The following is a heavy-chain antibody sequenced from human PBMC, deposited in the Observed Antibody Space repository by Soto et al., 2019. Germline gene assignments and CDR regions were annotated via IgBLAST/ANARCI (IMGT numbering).Heavy chain of an antibody. V-gene: IGHV3-48*02. CDR2: ISSSSSSK. CDR3: ASLHYGFRSGYYSYFDY. D-gene: IGHD3-3*01. Sequence: GRQAPGKVLEWVSYISSSSSSKSYADSVKGRFTISRDNAKNSLYLQMNSLRDEDTAVYYCASLHYGFRSGYYSYFDYWGQGTLVTVSS. J-gene: IGHJ4*02.